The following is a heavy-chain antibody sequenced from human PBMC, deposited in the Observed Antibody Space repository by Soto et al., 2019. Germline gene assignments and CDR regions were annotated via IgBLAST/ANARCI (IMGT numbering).Heavy chain of an antibody. CDR2: IYSGGST. CDR1: GFTFSSYG. J-gene: IGHJ6*02. V-gene: IGHV3-NL1*01. Sequence: QVQLVESGGGVVQPGRSLRLSCAASGFTFSSYGMHWVRQAPGKGLEWVAVIYSGGSTYYADSVKGRFTISRDNSKNTLVRQLNRLRAEDTAVYYCARDNGGFGASPYYYGMDVGGQGPTVTVSS. CDR3: ARDNGGFGASPYYYGMDV. D-gene: IGHD3-10*01.